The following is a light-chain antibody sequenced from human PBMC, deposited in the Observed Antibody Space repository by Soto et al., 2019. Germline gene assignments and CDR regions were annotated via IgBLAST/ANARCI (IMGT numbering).Light chain of an antibody. CDR3: QQYSSTFWT. CDR2: GAS. V-gene: IGKV3-20*01. Sequence: EIVLTQSPGTLSLSPGERTTLSCRASQSISSSYLAWYQQKPGQAPRLLVYGASSRATGIRDSFSGSGSGTDFTLTISRLEPEDFALYYCQQYSSTFWTLGQGTKVEIK. J-gene: IGKJ1*01. CDR1: QSISSSY.